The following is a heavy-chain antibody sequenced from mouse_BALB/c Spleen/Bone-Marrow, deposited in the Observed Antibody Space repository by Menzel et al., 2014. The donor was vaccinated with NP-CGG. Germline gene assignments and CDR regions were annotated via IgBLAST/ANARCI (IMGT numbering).Heavy chain of an antibody. Sequence: QVHVKQPGAELVRPGSSVKISCKASGYAFSSYWMNWVKQRPGQGLEWIGQIYPGGGDTNYNGKFKGKATLTADKSSSTAYMQLSSLTSEDSAVYFCARSELGRYYAMDYWGQGTSVTVSS. CDR3: ARSELGRYYAMDY. J-gene: IGHJ4*01. CDR1: GYAFSSYW. CDR2: IYPGGGDT. D-gene: IGHD4-1*01. V-gene: IGHV1-80*01.